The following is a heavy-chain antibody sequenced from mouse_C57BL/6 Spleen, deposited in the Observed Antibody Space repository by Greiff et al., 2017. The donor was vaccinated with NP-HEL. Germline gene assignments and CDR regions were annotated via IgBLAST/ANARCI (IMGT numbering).Heavy chain of an antibody. CDR2: IWWDDDK. V-gene: IGHV8-8*01. Sequence: LQQSGPGILQPSQTLSLTCSFSGFSLSTFGMGVGWIRQPSGKGLEWLAHIWWDDDKYYNPALKSRLTISKDTSKNQVFLKIANVDTADTATYYCARMTTVVENWFAYWGQGTLVTVSA. D-gene: IGHD1-1*01. J-gene: IGHJ3*01. CDR3: ARMTTVVENWFAY. CDR1: GFSLSTFGMG.